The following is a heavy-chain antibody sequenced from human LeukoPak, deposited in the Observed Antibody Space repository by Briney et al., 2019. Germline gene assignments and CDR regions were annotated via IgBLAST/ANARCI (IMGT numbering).Heavy chain of an antibody. Sequence: PGGSLRLSCAASGFTFSSYWMSWVRQAPGKGLEWVANIKQDGREKYYVDSLKGRFIISRDNAKNSLYLQMNSLRAEDTAVYYCARGCTTTSCHDYWGQGTLVTVSS. CDR2: IKQDGREK. CDR3: ARGCTTTSCHDY. D-gene: IGHD2-2*01. J-gene: IGHJ4*02. CDR1: GFTFSSYW. V-gene: IGHV3-7*04.